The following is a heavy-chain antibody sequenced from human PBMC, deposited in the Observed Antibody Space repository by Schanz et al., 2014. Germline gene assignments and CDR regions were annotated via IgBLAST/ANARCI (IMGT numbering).Heavy chain of an antibody. J-gene: IGHJ4*02. D-gene: IGHD4-17*01. V-gene: IGHV1-3*01. Sequence: QVQLVQSGAEVKKPGASVKVSCKASGYTFTSHGISWVRQAPGQGLEWMGWINVGNGNMKYSQKFQGRVTITRDTSASTAYMELRSLRSDDTAVYYCARGYGDSPTDFWGQGTLVTVSS. CDR2: INVGNGNM. CDR1: GYTFTSHG. CDR3: ARGYGDSPTDF.